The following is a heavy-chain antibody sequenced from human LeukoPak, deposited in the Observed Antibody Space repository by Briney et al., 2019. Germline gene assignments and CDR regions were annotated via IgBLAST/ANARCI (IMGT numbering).Heavy chain of an antibody. J-gene: IGHJ4*02. CDR2: ISSSNNYI. Sequence: AGGSLRLSCAASGFTFNNYSMNWVRQAPGKGLEWVSSISSSNNYIYYADSVKGRFTISRDNAKKSLYLQMNSLRAEDTAMYYCARHYQGSAKPRVDYWGQGTLVTVSS. CDR1: GFTFNNYS. CDR3: ARHYQGSAKPRVDY. V-gene: IGHV3-21*01. D-gene: IGHD1-14*01.